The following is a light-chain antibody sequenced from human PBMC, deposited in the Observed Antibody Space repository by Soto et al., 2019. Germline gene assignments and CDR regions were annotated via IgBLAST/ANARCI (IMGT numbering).Light chain of an antibody. J-gene: IGKJ2*01. Sequence: EIVLTQSPGTLSLSPGERAALSCRASQNIYSSYLAWYQQKPGQAPRLVIYDASRRATGVPDRFSGSGSGTEFTLTISSLQPDDFATYYCQQYNSYSSFTFGQGTKLEIK. CDR3: QQYNSYSSFT. CDR2: DAS. V-gene: IGKV3-20*01. CDR1: QNIYSSY.